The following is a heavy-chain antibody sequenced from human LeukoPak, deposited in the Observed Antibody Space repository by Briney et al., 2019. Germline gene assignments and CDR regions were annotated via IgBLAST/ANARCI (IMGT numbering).Heavy chain of an antibody. CDR2: IYYSGGT. D-gene: IGHD3-10*02. CDR3: ARAYVNPYFDY. V-gene: IGHV4-59*01. J-gene: IGHJ4*02. Sequence: PSETLSLTCTVSGLSLSNSYWSCIRQPPGKGLEWIGYIYYSGGTSYNPSLKSRVTISVDTSKNQFSLKLTSVTAADTAVNYCARAYVNPYFDYWGQGTLVTVSS. CDR1: GLSLSNSY.